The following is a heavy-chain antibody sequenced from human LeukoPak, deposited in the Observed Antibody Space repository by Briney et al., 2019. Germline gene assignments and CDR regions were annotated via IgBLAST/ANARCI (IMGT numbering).Heavy chain of an antibody. J-gene: IGHJ4*02. CDR2: IYHSGST. CDR1: GGSISSGGYY. D-gene: IGHD1-26*01. Sequence: SETLSLTCTVSGGSISSGGYYWSWIRQPPGKGLEWIGYIYHSGSTYYNPSLKSRVTISVDRSKNQFSLKLSSVTAADTAVYYCARAFGSPLQRDYFDYWGQGTLVTVSS. V-gene: IGHV4-30-2*01. CDR3: ARAFGSPLQRDYFDY.